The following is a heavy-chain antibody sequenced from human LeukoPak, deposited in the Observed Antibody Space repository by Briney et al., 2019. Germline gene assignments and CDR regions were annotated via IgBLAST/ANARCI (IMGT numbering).Heavy chain of an antibody. CDR3: ALYCSTTSCYTHDAFDI. CDR2: ISSCSATI. J-gene: IGHJ3*02. Sequence: GGSLRLSCAAPGFSFSSYSMNWVRQAPGKGLEWVSYISSCSATIYYADSVKGRFTISRDNAKNSLYLQMNSLRAEDTAVYYCALYCSTTSCYTHDAFDIWGQGTLVTVSS. V-gene: IGHV3-48*01. D-gene: IGHD2-2*02. CDR1: GFSFSSYS.